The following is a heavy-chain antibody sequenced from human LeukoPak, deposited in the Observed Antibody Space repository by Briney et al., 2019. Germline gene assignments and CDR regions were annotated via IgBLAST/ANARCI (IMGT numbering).Heavy chain of an antibody. D-gene: IGHD6-19*01. V-gene: IGHV3-15*01. CDR3: AKDRKGGWYYFDY. J-gene: IGHJ4*02. Sequence: GGSLRLSCAASGFTFSNAWMSWVLQAPGKGLEWVGRIKSKTDGGTTDYAAPVKGRFTISRDDSKNTLYLQMNSLRAEDTAVYYCAKDRKGGWYYFDYWGQGTLVTVSS. CDR1: GFTFSNAW. CDR2: IKSKTDGGTT.